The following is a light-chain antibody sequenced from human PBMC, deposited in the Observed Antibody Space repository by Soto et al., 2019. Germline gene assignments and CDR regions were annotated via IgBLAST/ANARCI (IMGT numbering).Light chain of an antibody. CDR2: LGS. CDR1: QSLLHSNGYNF. J-gene: IGKJ1*01. CDR3: MQALQTPPT. V-gene: IGKV2-28*01. Sequence: DIVMTQSPLSLPVTPGEPASISCRSSQSLLHSNGYNFLDWYLQKPGQSPQLLIYLGSNRASGVPDRFSGSGSGTDFTLTISRVEAADVGVYYCMQALQTPPTFGQGTKVEIK.